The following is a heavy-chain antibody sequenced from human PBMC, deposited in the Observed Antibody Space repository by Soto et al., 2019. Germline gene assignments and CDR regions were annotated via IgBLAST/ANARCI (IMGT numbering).Heavy chain of an antibody. CDR2: INPSGGST. D-gene: IGHD2-8*01. J-gene: IGHJ4*02. CDR1: GYTFTSYY. Sequence: GASVKVSCKASGYTFTSYYMHWVRQAPGQGLEWMGIINPSGGSTSYAQKFQGRVTMTRDTSTSTVYMELSSLRSEDTAVYYCARGSQDIVLMVYATRAFDYRGQGTLVTVSS. CDR3: ARGSQDIVLMVYATRAFDY. V-gene: IGHV1-46*01.